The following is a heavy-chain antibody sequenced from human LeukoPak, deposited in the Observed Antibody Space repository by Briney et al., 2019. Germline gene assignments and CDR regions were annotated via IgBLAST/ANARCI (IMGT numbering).Heavy chain of an antibody. CDR1: GFPFSSYW. Sequence: GSLRLSCVASGFPFSSYWMTWIRRPPGKGLEWIGEVNHSESTNYNPSLKSRVTMSVDTSKNQFSLKLSSVTAADTAVYYCAVGGDILTGYYYFDYWGQGTLVTVSS. J-gene: IGHJ4*02. CDR2: VNHSEST. CDR3: AVGGDILTGYYYFDY. V-gene: IGHV4-34*01. D-gene: IGHD3-9*01.